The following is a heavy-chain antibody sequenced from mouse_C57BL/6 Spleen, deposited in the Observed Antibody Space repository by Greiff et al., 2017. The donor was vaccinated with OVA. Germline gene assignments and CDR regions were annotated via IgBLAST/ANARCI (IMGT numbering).Heavy chain of an antibody. CDR1: GYTFTSYG. V-gene: IGHV1-81*01. J-gene: IGHJ4*01. CDR2: IYPRSGNT. D-gene: IGHD1-1*01. Sequence: QVQLKESGAELARPGASVKLSCKASGYTFTSYGISWVKQRTGQGLEWIGEIYPRSGNTYYNEKFKGKATLTADKSSSTAYMELRSLTSEDSAVYFCARGRYGSSYGAMDYWGQGTSVTVSS. CDR3: ARGRYGSSYGAMDY.